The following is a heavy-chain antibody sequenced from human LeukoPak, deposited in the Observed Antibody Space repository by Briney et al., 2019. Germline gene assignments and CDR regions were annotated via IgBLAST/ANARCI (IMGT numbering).Heavy chain of an antibody. J-gene: IGHJ4*02. CDR3: ARHHGYCSSTNCFYTLDY. V-gene: IGHV4-59*08. CDR1: GDSISSYF. D-gene: IGHD2-2*03. Sequence: SQTLSLTCTVSGDSISSYFWSWIRQPPGKGLEWIGYVYYTGSTNYNPSLKSRVTISVDTSKNQFSLKLSSVTAADTAVYYCARHHGYCSSTNCFYTLDYWGQGTLVTVSS. CDR2: VYYTGST.